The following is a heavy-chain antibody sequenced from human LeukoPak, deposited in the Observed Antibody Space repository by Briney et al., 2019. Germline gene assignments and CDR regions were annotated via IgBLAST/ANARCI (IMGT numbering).Heavy chain of an antibody. V-gene: IGHV3-53*05. CDR3: ATNGYSGTYNRYFDS. D-gene: IGHD1-26*01. CDR2: IYAGGTT. J-gene: IGHJ5*01. Sequence: GGSLRLSCVASGFTVSSSYMSWVRQAPGKGLEWVSVIYAGGTTYYPDSVKGRFTISRDNSKNTLYLQMDSLRSEDTAVYYCATNGYSGTYNRYFDSWGQGTLVTVSS. CDR1: GFTVSSSY.